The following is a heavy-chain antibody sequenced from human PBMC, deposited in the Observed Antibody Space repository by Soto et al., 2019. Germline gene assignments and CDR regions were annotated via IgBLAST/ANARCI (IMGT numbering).Heavy chain of an antibody. J-gene: IGHJ4*02. CDR1: VYTFSSYA. CDR3: ARDTGDGTFDF. V-gene: IGHV1-3*01. D-gene: IGHD7-27*01. Sequence: XSVKVCCKASVYTFSSYAMHWVRQAPGQRLEWMGWINAGYGNTKSSQKFQDRVTISRDTSASTAYMELTSLRSEDTAVYYCARDTGDGTFDFWGQGTLVTVSS. CDR2: INAGYGNT.